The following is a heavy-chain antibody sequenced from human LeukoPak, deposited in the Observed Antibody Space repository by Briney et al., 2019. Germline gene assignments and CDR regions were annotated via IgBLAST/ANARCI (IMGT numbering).Heavy chain of an antibody. CDR3: ARDLSGSYDY. V-gene: IGHV1-2*02. Sequence: GASVNVSCKASGYTFTGNYIHWVRQAPGQGLEWMGLINPSSGGKNYAQEFQGRVTMTRDTSISTAYMELSRLRSDDTAVYYCARDLSGSYDYWGQGTLVTVS. J-gene: IGHJ4*02. D-gene: IGHD1-26*01. CDR2: INPSSGGK. CDR1: GYTFTGNY.